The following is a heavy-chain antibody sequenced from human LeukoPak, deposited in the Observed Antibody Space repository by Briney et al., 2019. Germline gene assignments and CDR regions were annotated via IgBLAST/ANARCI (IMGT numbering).Heavy chain of an antibody. J-gene: IGHJ5*02. Sequence: GGSLRLSCAASGFTFNSYWMYWVRQAPGKGLEWVASIKEDGSERYYVDSVKGRFTISRDNAKNSLYLQMYSLRAEDTAVYYCARDSGWHRFDPWGQGTLVTVSS. CDR2: IKEDGSER. CDR1: GFTFNSYW. CDR3: ARDSGWHRFDP. V-gene: IGHV3-7*01. D-gene: IGHD3-10*01.